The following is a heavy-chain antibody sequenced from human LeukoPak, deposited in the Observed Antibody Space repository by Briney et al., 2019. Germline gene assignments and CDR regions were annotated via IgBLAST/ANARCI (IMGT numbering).Heavy chain of an antibody. CDR3: ARDPRVITIFGVADGRFDP. CDR2: INTNSGGT. Sequence: ASVKVSCKASGYSFPMYAINWVRQAPGQGLEWMGWINTNSGGTNYAQKFQGRVTMTRDTSISTAYMELSRLRSDDTAVYYCARDPRVITIFGVADGRFDPWGQGTLVTVSS. V-gene: IGHV1-2*02. CDR1: GYSFPMYA. D-gene: IGHD3-3*01. J-gene: IGHJ5*02.